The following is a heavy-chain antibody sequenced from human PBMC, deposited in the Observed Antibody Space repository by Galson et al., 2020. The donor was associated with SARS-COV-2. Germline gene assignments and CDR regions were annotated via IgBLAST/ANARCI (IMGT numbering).Heavy chain of an antibody. J-gene: IGHJ2*01. V-gene: IGHV3-30*18. CDR3: AKEYYYPPNFDL. CDR1: GFTFSTYA. D-gene: IGHD1-26*01. Sequence: QLGESPKISCAASGFTFSTYAMHWVRQAPGKGLEWVAAISHDRSHKYYADSVKGRFTISRDNSKNTLYLQMKSPRAEDTAGYYCAKEYYYPPNFDLWGRGTLVTVSS. CDR2: ISHDRSHK.